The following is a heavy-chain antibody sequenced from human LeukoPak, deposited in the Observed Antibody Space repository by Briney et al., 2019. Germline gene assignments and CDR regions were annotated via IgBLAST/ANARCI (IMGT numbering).Heavy chain of an antibody. V-gene: IGHV3-74*01. D-gene: IGHD1-26*01. CDR2: INSDGSIS. J-gene: IGHJ4*02. CDR3: AGRSSGSPPYYFGY. CDR1: GFTFTTYW. Sequence: GGSLRLSCAASGFTFTTYWMHWVRQAPGKGLVWVSHINSDGSISSYADSVKGRFTISRDNAKNTLYLQMNSLRAEDTAVYYCAGRSSGSPPYYFGYWGQGTLVTVSS.